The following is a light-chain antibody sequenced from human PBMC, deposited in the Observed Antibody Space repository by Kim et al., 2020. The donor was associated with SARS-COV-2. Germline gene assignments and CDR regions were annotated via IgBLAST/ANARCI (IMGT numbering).Light chain of an antibody. J-gene: IGKJ1*01. CDR2: QAS. CDR1: QSISTW. V-gene: IGKV1-5*03. CDR3: QQYNTYWT. Sequence: GDRVTITCRASQSISTWLAWYQQKPGKAPKLLIYQASNLESGVPSRFSGSGSGTEFTLTISSLQPDDFATYYCQQYNTYWTFGHGTKVDIK.